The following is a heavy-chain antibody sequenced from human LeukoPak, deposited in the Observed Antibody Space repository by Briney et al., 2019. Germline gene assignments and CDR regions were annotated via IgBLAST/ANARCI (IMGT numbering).Heavy chain of an antibody. J-gene: IGHJ4*02. V-gene: IGHV4-59*01. CDR3: ARGKYSSGWYYFDY. Sequence: ASETLSLTCTVAGGSIGSYYCSWVRQPPGEWRGWNWYIYDSGGTNYNTSLKSRVTISVATSTNQFSLKLSSVTAADTAVYYCARGKYSSGWYYFDYWGQGTLVTVPS. D-gene: IGHD6-19*01. CDR2: IYDSGGT. CDR1: GGSIGSYY.